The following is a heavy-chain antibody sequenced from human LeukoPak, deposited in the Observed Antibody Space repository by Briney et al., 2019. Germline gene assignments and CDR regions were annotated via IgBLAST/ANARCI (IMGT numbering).Heavy chain of an antibody. J-gene: IGHJ4*02. CDR3: ARVLPSTYYDFWSGFPTDY. V-gene: IGHV4-59*01. D-gene: IGHD3-3*01. CDR2: IYYSGST. Sequence: PSETLSLTCTVSGGSIRSYYWSWIRQPPGKGLEWIGYIYYSGSTNYNPSLKSRVTISVDTSKNQFSLKLSSVTAADTAVYYCARVLPSTYYDFWSGFPTDYWGQGTLVTVSS. CDR1: GGSIRSYY.